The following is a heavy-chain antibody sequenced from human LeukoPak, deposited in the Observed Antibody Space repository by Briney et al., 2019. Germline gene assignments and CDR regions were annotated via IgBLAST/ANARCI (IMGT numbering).Heavy chain of an antibody. CDR1: GGSLSSYY. D-gene: IGHD4-17*01. CDR2: IYYTGST. Sequence: SETLSPTCTVSGGSLSSYYWTWIRQPPGKGLEWIGYIYYTGSTSYNPSLKSRVTISVQTSKNQFSLKLSSVTAADTAVYYCARGLNRNDYGDYGYWGQGTLVTVSS. J-gene: IGHJ4*02. V-gene: IGHV4-59*01. CDR3: ARGLNRNDYGDYGY.